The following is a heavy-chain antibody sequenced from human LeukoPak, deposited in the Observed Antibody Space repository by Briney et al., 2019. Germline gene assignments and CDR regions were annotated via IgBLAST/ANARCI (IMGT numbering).Heavy chain of an antibody. CDR2: ISSSGSSV. Sequence: PGGSLRLSCAASGSTFSSYEMNWVRQAPGEGLEWISYISSSGSSVKYADSVKGRFTISRDNAKNSLYLQMDSLRAEDTAVYYCARERGYSSSAFDIWGQGTMVTVSS. D-gene: IGHD5-18*01. V-gene: IGHV3-48*03. J-gene: IGHJ3*02. CDR1: GSTFSSYE. CDR3: ARERGYSSSAFDI.